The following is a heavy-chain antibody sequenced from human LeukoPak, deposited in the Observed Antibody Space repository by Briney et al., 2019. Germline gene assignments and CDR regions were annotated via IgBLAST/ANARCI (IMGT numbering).Heavy chain of an antibody. Sequence: PGGSLRLSCAASGFIFRTYWMSWVRQAPGKGLEWVANIKQDGSEKYYVDSVKGRFTISRDNAKNSQYLQMNSLRAEDTAVYYCARDRRVDYYYYMDVWGKGTTVTVSS. CDR1: GFIFRTYW. V-gene: IGHV3-7*01. CDR2: IKQDGSEK. CDR3: ARDRRVDYYYYMDV. J-gene: IGHJ6*03. D-gene: IGHD2-15*01.